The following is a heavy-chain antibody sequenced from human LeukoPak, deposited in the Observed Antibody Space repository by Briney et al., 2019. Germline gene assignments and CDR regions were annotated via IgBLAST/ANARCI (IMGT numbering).Heavy chain of an antibody. CDR2: SIPIFGTA. D-gene: IGHD3-9*01. Sequence: SVKVSCKASGYTFTSYYMHWVRQAPAQGLEWMGRSIPIFGTANYAQKFQGRVTITTDESTSTAYMELSSLRSEDTAVYYCAREGDRYYDILTGYLDYWGQGTLVTVSS. CDR3: AREGDRYYDILTGYLDY. V-gene: IGHV1-69*05. J-gene: IGHJ4*02. CDR1: GYTFTSYY.